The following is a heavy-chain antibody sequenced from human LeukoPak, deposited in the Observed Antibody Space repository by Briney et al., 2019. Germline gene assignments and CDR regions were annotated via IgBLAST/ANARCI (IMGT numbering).Heavy chain of an antibody. CDR1: GGSISSGGYY. CDR3: ARARDYDSSGYYGSRYYFDY. D-gene: IGHD3-22*01. V-gene: IGHV4-31*03. Sequence: SQTMSLTSTVSGGSISSGGYYWSWIRENPVKGLEWIWHIYYSGSTYYNSSLKSRVTISVDTYKNQFSLKLSSVTAADTAVYYCARARDYDSSGYYGSRYYFDYWGQGTLVTVSS. J-gene: IGHJ4*02. CDR2: IYYSGST.